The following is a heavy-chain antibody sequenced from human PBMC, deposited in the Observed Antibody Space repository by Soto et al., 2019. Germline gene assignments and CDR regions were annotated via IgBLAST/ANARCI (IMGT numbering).Heavy chain of an antibody. CDR2: IFFSGRT. J-gene: IGHJ6*03. CDR3: ARSLMDV. Sequence: PSETLSLTCTVSGGSIRESGLYWGWIRQSPGKGLEWIGSIFFSGRTHYNPSLKSRVSISIDASKNQFSLNVISVTAADTGVYYCARSLMDVWGKGTTVTVSS. V-gene: IGHV4-39*01. CDR1: GGSIRESGLY.